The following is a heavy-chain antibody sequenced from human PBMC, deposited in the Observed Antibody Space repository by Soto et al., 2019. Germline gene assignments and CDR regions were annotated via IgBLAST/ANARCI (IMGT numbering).Heavy chain of an antibody. CDR1: GDSVSSSSVT. Sequence: SQTLSLTCAISGDSVSSSSVTWNWIRQSPSRGLEWLGRTYYRSKWYNDYAESVKSRITINPDTSKNQFSLHLNSVTPEDTAVYYCARESDYYGSGTHDYWGQGTLVTAPQ. CDR3: ARESDYYGSGTHDY. D-gene: IGHD3-10*01. V-gene: IGHV6-1*01. CDR2: TYYRSKWYN. J-gene: IGHJ4*02.